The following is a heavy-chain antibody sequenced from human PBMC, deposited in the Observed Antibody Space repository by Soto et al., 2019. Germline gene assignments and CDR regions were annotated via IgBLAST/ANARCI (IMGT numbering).Heavy chain of an antibody. J-gene: IGHJ5*02. V-gene: IGHV4-4*07. Sequence: PSATLPLTCTLSGGTISGYYWTWIPQPAGEGLKWIERIYSSGNTKYNPSLQSRVTMSLDTSNNQFSLRLTSVTAADTAVYYCARGQRFSDWFDPWGQGTLVT. CDR3: ARGQRFSDWFDP. CDR2: IYSSGNT. D-gene: IGHD3-3*01. CDR1: GGTISGYY.